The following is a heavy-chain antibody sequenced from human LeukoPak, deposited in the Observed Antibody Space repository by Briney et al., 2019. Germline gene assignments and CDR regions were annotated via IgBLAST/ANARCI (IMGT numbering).Heavy chain of an antibody. CDR2: TYYRSKWYN. Sequence: SQTLSLTCAISGDSVSSNSAAWNWIRQSPSRGLEWLGRTYYRSKWYNDYAVSVKSRITINPDTSKNQFSLQLNSVTPEDTAVYYCARRILLWFGELLGVDAFDIWGQGTMVTVSS. V-gene: IGHV6-1*01. J-gene: IGHJ3*02. CDR3: ARRILLWFGELLGVDAFDI. D-gene: IGHD3-10*01. CDR1: GDSVSSNSAA.